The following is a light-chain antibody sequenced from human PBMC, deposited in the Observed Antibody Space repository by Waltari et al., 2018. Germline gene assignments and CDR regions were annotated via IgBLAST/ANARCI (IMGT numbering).Light chain of an antibody. J-gene: IGLJ2*01. Sequence: QSALTQPPSASGSPGQTVIISCTGTSSDIGAYKYVSWYQQIPGRAPALIIYEVDRRPPGVPDRFSGSNSGNTASLTVSGLQTEDEGDYYCSSYAGSNKLIFGGVTKLTVL. CDR3: SSYAGSNKLI. CDR2: EVD. V-gene: IGLV2-8*01. CDR1: SSDIGAYKY.